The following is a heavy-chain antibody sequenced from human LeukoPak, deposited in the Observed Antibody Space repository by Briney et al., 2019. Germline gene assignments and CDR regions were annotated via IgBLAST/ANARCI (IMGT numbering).Heavy chain of an antibody. J-gene: IGHJ6*02. CDR2: IKEEGSEK. CDR3: ATYTHWVAGDV. V-gene: IGHV3-7*01. Sequence: GGSLTLSWAAAGLTFSETWMSWVRQAPGQGLEWVAAIKEEGSEKDYVDSVKGRFTNSRDNAKNSLYLQMNSLRAEATAVYYCATYTHWVAGDVWGQGTAVSVSS. CDR1: GLTFSETW. D-gene: IGHD3-16*01.